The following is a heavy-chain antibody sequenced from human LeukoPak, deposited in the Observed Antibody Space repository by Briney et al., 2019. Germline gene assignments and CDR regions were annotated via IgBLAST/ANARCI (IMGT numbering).Heavy chain of an antibody. CDR1: GGFISSYY. Sequence: SETLSLTCTVSGGFISSYYWSWIRQPPGKGLEWIGYIYYSGSTNYNPSLKSRVTISVDTSKNQFSLKLSSVTAADTAVCYCARDPPGNPWYFDYWGQGTLVIVSS. V-gene: IGHV4-59*01. CDR2: IYYSGST. CDR3: ARDPPGNPWYFDY. J-gene: IGHJ4*02.